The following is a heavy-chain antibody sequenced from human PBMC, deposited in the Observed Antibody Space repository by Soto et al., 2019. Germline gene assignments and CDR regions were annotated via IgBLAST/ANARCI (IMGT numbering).Heavy chain of an antibody. CDR1: GGTFSSYA. V-gene: IGHV1-69*01. CDR3: ARGARRIAARQYFDY. J-gene: IGHJ4*02. CDR2: IIPIFGTA. D-gene: IGHD6-6*01. Sequence: QVQLVQSGAEVKKPGSSVKVSCKASGGTFSSYAISWVRQAPGQGLEWMGGIIPIFGTANYAQKFQGRVTITADESTSTAYMALSSLRSEDTAVYSCARGARRIAARQYFDYWGQGTLVTVSS.